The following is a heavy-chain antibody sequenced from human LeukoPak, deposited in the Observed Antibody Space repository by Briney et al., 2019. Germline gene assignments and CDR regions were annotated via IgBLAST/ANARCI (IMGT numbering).Heavy chain of an antibody. V-gene: IGHV4-38-2*01. Sequence: SETLSLTCAVSGYSISSGYYWGWIRQPPGKGLEWIGSIYHSGSTYYNPSLKSRVTISVDTSKNQFSLKLSSVTAADTAVYYCARGKYSSGWYSAFDIWGQGTMVTVSS. J-gene: IGHJ3*02. CDR3: ARGKYSSGWYSAFDI. CDR1: GYSISSGYY. D-gene: IGHD6-19*01. CDR2: IYHSGST.